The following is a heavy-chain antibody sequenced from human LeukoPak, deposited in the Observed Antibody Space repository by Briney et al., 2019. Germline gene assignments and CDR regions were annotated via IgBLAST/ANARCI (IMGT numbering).Heavy chain of an antibody. V-gene: IGHV3-30*18. CDR2: ISFHGSDK. D-gene: IGHD6-19*01. J-gene: IGHJ4*02. CDR3: VKEVHSSGWSMYLDY. CDR1: GFTFSSYG. Sequence: HPGRSLRLSCTASGFTFSSYGMHWVRQAPGKGLEWVAVISFHGSDKYYADSVKGRFTISRDNSKNPLYLQMDSLRAEDTAVYYCVKEVHSSGWSMYLDYWGQGTPVTVSS.